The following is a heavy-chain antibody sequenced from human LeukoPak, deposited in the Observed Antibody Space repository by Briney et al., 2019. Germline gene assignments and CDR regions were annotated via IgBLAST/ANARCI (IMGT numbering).Heavy chain of an antibody. Sequence: GGSLRLSCAASGFTFDDYAMHWVRQAPGKGLEWVSGISWNSGSIGYADSVKGRFTISRDNAKNSLYLQMNSLRAEDTALYCCAKGGYCSGGSCYSSYFDYWGQGTLVTVSS. CDR3: AKGGYCSGGSCYSSYFDY. CDR2: ISWNSGSI. V-gene: IGHV3-9*01. D-gene: IGHD2-15*01. J-gene: IGHJ4*02. CDR1: GFTFDDYA.